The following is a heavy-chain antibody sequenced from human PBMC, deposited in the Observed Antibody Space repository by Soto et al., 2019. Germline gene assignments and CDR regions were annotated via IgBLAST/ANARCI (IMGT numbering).Heavy chain of an antibody. J-gene: IGHJ4*02. CDR3: AGGYMVRGVLDY. CDR2: INHSGST. D-gene: IGHD3-10*01. CDR1: GGSFSGYY. Sequence: PSETLSLTCAVYGGSFSGYYWSWIRQPPGKGLEWIGEINHSGSTNYNPSLKSRVTISVDTSKNQFSLKLSSVTAADTAVYYCAGGYMVRGVLDYWGQGTLVTVSS. V-gene: IGHV4-34*01.